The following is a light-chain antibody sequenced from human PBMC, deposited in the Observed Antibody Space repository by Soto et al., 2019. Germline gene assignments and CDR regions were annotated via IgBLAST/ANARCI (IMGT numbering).Light chain of an antibody. Sequence: QPVLTQSPSASASLGASVKLTCTLTTGQSSYVIAWHQQQSEKGPRYLMKVNSDGSHIKGDGIPDRFSGSSSGAERYLTISSLQSEDEADYYCQTWASGIRVFGGGTKVTVL. CDR2: VNSDGSH. J-gene: IGLJ3*02. CDR1: TGQSSYV. CDR3: QTWASGIRV. V-gene: IGLV4-69*01.